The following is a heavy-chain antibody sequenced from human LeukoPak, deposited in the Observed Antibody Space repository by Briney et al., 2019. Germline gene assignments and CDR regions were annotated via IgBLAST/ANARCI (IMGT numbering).Heavy chain of an antibody. CDR2: ISYDGSNK. J-gene: IGHJ4*02. CDR1: GFTFSSYG. CDR3: AKDVGGRKQQLARFDY. V-gene: IGHV3-30*18. D-gene: IGHD6-13*01. Sequence: PGRSLRLSCAASGFTFSSYGMHWVRQAPGKGLEWVAVISYDGSNKYYADSVKGRFTISRDNSKNTLYLQMNSLRAEDTAVYYRAKDVGGRKQQLARFDYWGQGTLVTVSS.